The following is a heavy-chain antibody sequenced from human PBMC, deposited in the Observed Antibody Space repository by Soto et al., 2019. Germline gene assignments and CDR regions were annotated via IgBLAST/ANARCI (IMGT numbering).Heavy chain of an antibody. D-gene: IGHD6-19*01. CDR2: IKSDGSIT. V-gene: IGHV3-74*01. Sequence: EVQLVESGGGLVQPGGSLRLSCAASGFTFSPYWMHWVRQAQGKGLVWVSRIKSDGSITSYADSVKGRFTISRDNAKSTLYLQMNSLRADDTAVYYCTKDLNEYSSGWGDYWGQGILVTVSS. CDR3: TKDLNEYSSGWGDY. J-gene: IGHJ4*02. CDR1: GFTFSPYW.